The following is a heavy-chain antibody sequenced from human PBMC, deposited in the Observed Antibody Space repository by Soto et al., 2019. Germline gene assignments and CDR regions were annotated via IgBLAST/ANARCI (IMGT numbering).Heavy chain of an antibody. V-gene: IGHV4-31*03. D-gene: IGHD2-15*01. CDR1: GGSIGSGGYY. CDR2: IYYRGTT. Sequence: SETLSLTCTVSGGSIGSGGYYWSWIRQHPGKGLEWIGYIYYRGTTYYTPSLKSRVIISRDTSKNQFSLQLSSVTAADTAVYYCAKAVESDYFDYWGQGTLVTVSS. J-gene: IGHJ4*02. CDR3: AKAVESDYFDY.